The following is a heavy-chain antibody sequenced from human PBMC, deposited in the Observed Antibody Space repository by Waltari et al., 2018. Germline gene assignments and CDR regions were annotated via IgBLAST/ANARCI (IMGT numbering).Heavy chain of an antibody. Sequence: QAQPVQSGAEVNKHGSSVQVSCKFSGDTFRRYAISLVRPSPGMGLEWLGGIIPLFGSTNYAQKFQGRATMAVDESTSTAYVVLSSLKSEDTAVYFCARSHYYDRRANYPSLGAFDSWGQGTLVTVSS. CDR3: ARSHYYDRRANYPSLGAFDS. D-gene: IGHD3-22*01. CDR2: IIPLFGST. J-gene: IGHJ4*02. CDR1: GDTFRRYA. V-gene: IGHV1-69*12.